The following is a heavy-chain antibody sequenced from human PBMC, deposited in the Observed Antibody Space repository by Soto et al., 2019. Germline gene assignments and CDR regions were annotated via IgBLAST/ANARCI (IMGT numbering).Heavy chain of an antibody. J-gene: IGHJ3*02. CDR3: ARGYGSGSPDAFDI. V-gene: IGHV4-31*02. D-gene: IGHD3-10*01. CDR1: GGSISSGGYY. Sequence: PXDTLSLTITVSGGSISSGGYYWSWIRQHPGKGLEWIGYIYYSGSTYYNPSLKSRVTISVDTSKNQFSLKLSSVTAADTAVYYCARGYGSGSPDAFDIWGQGTMVT. CDR2: IYYSGST.